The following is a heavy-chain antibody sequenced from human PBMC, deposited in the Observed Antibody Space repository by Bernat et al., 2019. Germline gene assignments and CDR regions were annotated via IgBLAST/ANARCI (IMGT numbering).Heavy chain of an antibody. CDR2: IDWDDDK. V-gene: IGHV2-70*15. D-gene: IGHD3-22*01. Sequence: QVTLRESGPALVKPTQTLTLTCTFSGFSLSTSGMCVSWIRQPPGKALEWLARIDWDDDKYYSTSLKTRLTISKDTSKNQVVLTMTNMDPVDTATYYCARIQYYYDSSGPRGYYFDYWGQGTLVTVSS. CDR3: ARIQYYYDSSGPRGYYFDY. J-gene: IGHJ4*02. CDR1: GFSLSTSGMC.